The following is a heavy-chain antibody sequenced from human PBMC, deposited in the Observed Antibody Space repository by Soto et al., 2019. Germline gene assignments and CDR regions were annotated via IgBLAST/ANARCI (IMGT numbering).Heavy chain of an antibody. Sequence: QVQLVQSGAEVKKPGASVKVSCKASGYTFTIYGISWVRQSPGQGLAWMGWISAYNGNTNYAQKLQGRVTMTTDTSTSTAYMELRSLRSDDTAVYYCARGGRTTVTTFGTVPPDYWGQGTLVTVSS. J-gene: IGHJ4*02. CDR3: ARGGRTTVTTFGTVPPDY. V-gene: IGHV1-18*01. D-gene: IGHD4-17*01. CDR2: ISAYNGNT. CDR1: GYTFTIYG.